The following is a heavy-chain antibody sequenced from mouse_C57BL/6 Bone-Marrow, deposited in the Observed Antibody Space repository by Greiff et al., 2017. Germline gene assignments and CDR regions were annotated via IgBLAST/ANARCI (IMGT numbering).Heavy chain of an antibody. CDR2: IWSGGST. CDR1: GFSLTSYG. D-gene: IGHD2-1*01. V-gene: IGHV2-2*01. CDR3: ARNRIYYGNYVSCAY. J-gene: IGHJ3*01. Sequence: VKVVESGPGLVQPSQSLSITCTVSGFSLTSYGVHWVRQSPGKGLEWLGVIWSGGSTDYNAAFISRLSISKDNSKSQVFFKMNSLQADDTAIYYCARNRIYYGNYVSCAYWGQETLVTVSA.